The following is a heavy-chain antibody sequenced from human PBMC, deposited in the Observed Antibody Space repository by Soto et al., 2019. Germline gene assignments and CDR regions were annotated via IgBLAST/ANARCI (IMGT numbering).Heavy chain of an antibody. CDR3: ARANWVFDY. CDR1: GGSINNHY. J-gene: IGHJ4*02. CDR2: IYYSGST. V-gene: IGHV4-59*11. Sequence: QVQLQESGPGLVKPSETLSLTCTVSGGSINNHYWSWIRQPPGQGLEWIGYIYYSGSTNYTPSLMSRVTLSVDTSKNPLTLKPSSLTAADTAIYYSARANWVFDYWGQGTLVTVSS. D-gene: IGHD7-27*01.